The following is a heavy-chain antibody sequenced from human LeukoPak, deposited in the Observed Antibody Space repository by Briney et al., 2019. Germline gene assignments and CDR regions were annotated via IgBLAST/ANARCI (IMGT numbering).Heavy chain of an antibody. CDR1: GYSISSGYY. D-gene: IGHD2-15*01. V-gene: IGHV4-38-2*01. CDR3: AGGRGPGYFDY. J-gene: IGHJ4*02. Sequence: SETLSPTCAVSGYSISSGYYWGWIRQPPGKGLEWIGSIYHSGSTYYNPPLKSRVTISVDTSKNQFSLKLSSVTAAGTAVYYCAGGRGPGYFDYWGQGTLVTVSS. CDR2: IYHSGST.